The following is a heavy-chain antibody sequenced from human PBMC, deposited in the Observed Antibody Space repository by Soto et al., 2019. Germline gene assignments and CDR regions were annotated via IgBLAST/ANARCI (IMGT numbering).Heavy chain of an antibody. CDR3: ARSSIDCSGGSCYSAWFDP. CDR2: IYYSGST. V-gene: IGHV4-31*03. Sequence: SETLSLTCTVSGGSISSGGYYWSWIRQHPGKGLEWIGNIYYSGSTYYNPSLKSRVTISVDTSKNQFSLKLSSVTAADTAVYYCARSSIDCSGGSCYSAWFDPWGQGTLITVSS. CDR1: GGSISSGGYY. D-gene: IGHD2-15*01. J-gene: IGHJ5*02.